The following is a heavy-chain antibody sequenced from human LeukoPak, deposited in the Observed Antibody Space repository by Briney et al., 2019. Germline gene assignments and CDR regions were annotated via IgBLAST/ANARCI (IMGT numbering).Heavy chain of an antibody. CDR3: ARAVEFKDDAFDI. Sequence: ASVKVSCKASGYTFTCYYMHWVRQAPGQGLEWMGWINPNSGGTNYAQKFQGRVTMTRDTSISTAYMELSRLRSDDTAVYYCARAVEFKDDAFDIWGQGTMVTVSS. CDR1: GYTFTCYY. CDR2: INPNSGGT. V-gene: IGHV1-2*02. J-gene: IGHJ3*02. D-gene: IGHD5-24*01.